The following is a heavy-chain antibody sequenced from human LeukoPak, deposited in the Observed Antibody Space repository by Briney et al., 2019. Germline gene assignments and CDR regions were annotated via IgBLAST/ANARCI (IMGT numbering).Heavy chain of an antibody. V-gene: IGHV4-59*01. D-gene: IGHD2-8*01. CDR1: GGSISDSY. Sequence: SETLSLTCTVSGGSISDSYWTWIRQPPGTGLEWIGYISYSGSTNYNPSLKSRVTISVDASKNQFSLKLSSVTAADTAVYYCAKNEGRYDGVGRYITTADYWGQGTLVTVSS. CDR2: ISYSGST. CDR3: AKNEGRYDGVGRYITTADY. J-gene: IGHJ4*02.